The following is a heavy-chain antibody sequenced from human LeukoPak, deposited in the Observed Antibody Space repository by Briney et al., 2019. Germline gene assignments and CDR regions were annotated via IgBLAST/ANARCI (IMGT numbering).Heavy chain of an antibody. CDR2: IYYSGST. V-gene: IGHV4-31*03. CDR3: ARKLPRIAAAGKGWFDP. D-gene: IGHD6-13*01. J-gene: IGHJ5*02. CDR1: GGSISSGGYY. Sequence: SETLSLTCTVSGGSISSGGYYWSWIRQHPGKGLEWIGYIYYSGSTYYSPSLKSRVTISVDTSKNQFSLKLSSVTAADTAVYYCARKLPRIAAAGKGWFDPWGQGTLVTVSS.